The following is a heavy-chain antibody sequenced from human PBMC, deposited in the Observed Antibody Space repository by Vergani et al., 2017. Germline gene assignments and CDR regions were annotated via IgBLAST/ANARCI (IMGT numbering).Heavy chain of an antibody. CDR3: AATPRGWFGELVYPVY. CDR1: GFTFSSYS. J-gene: IGHJ4*02. Sequence: VQLVESGGGVVQPGRSLRLSCAASGFTFSSYSMNWVRPAPGKGLEWVSSISSSSSYLYYADSVKGRFTISRDNTKNSLYLQMNSLRAEDTAVYYCAATPRGWFGELVYPVYWGQGTLVTVSS. CDR2: ISSSSSYL. D-gene: IGHD3-10*01. V-gene: IGHV3-21*01.